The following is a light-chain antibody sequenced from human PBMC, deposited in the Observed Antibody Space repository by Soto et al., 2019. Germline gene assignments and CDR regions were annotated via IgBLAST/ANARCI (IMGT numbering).Light chain of an antibody. J-gene: IGLJ1*01. Sequence: QSALTQPAPVSGSPGQSITISCTGTSSDVGGYNYVSWYQQHPGKAPKLMIYDVSNRPSGVSNRFSGSKSGNTASLTISGLQAEDEGDYYCSSYTRSNTYVFGTGTKLTVL. CDR2: DVS. CDR1: SSDVGGYNY. CDR3: SSYTRSNTYV. V-gene: IGLV2-14*03.